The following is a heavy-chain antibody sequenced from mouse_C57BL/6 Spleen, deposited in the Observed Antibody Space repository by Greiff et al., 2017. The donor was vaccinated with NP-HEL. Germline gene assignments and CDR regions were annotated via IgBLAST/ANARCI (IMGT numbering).Heavy chain of an antibody. CDR1: GYSITSGYY. D-gene: IGHD1-2*01. CDR2: ISYDGSN. CDR3: ARGRLSGPAWFAY. V-gene: IGHV3-6*01. J-gene: IGHJ3*01. Sequence: EVQLQQSGPGLVKPSQSLSLTCSVTGYSITSGYYWNWIRQSPGNKLEWMGYISYDGSNNYNPSLKNRISITRDTSKNQFFLKWNPVTTEDTATYYCARGRLSGPAWFAYWGQGTLVTVSA.